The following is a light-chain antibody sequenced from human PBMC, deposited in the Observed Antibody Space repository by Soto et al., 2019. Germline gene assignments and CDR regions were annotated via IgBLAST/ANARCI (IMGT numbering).Light chain of an antibody. CDR3: NSYTSSNTYV. J-gene: IGLJ1*01. CDR2: EVF. V-gene: IGLV2-18*02. Sequence: QSVLTQPPSVSGSPGQSVTISCTGTNSDVGSYNRVSWYRQPPGTAPKLMIYEVFNRPSGVPDRFSGSKSGNTASLTISGLQAEDEADYYCNSYTSSNTYVFGTGTKVTVL. CDR1: NSDVGSYNR.